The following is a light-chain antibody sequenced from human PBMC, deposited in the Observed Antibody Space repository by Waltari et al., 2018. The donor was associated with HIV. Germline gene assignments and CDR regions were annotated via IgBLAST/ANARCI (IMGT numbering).Light chain of an antibody. J-gene: IGLJ2*01. CDR3: CSHADSYPAL. V-gene: IGLV2-11*01. CDR2: DVS. Sequence: QSALTQPRSVSGSPGQSVTISCTGTSSDVGTYNYVSWYHKHPHKTHKVMIYDVSKRPSGVPDRFSGSKSGNTASLTISGLQTEDEADYYCCSHADSYPALFGGGTKLTVL. CDR1: SSDVGTYNY.